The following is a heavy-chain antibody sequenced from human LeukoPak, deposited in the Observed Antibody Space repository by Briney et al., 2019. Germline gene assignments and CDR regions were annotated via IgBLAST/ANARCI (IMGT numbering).Heavy chain of an antibody. Sequence: GGSLRLSCAASGFTFSSYGMHWVRQAPGKGLEWVAVIWYDGSNKYYADSVKGRFTISRDNSKNTLYLQMNSLRAEDTAVYYCARKDSTTPAFDIWGQGTMVTVSS. CDR3: ARKDSTTPAFDI. CDR2: IWYDGSNK. CDR1: GFTFSSYG. D-gene: IGHD6-13*01. V-gene: IGHV3-33*01. J-gene: IGHJ3*02.